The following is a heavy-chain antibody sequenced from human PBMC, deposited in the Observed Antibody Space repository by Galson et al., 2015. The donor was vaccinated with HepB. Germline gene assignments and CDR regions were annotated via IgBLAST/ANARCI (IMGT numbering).Heavy chain of an antibody. CDR3: TPDVYYSTYWSWLDP. CDR1: GFPFNNAW. CDR2: IKSKTDGETT. J-gene: IGHJ5*02. Sequence: SLRLSCAASGFPFNNAWMTWVRQAPGMGLEWVGRIKSKTDGETTDYAAPVKGRFTISRDDSKNRLYLQMNSLKPEDTAVYSSTPDVYYSTYWSWLDPWGQGTLVTVSS. V-gene: IGHV3-15*01. D-gene: IGHD2-8*02.